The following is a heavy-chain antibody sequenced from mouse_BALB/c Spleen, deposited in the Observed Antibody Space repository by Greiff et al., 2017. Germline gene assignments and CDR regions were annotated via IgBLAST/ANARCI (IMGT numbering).Heavy chain of an antibody. CDR3: ARGYYGSSYGYFDV. D-gene: IGHD1-1*01. CDR2: ISDGGSYT. J-gene: IGHJ1*01. V-gene: IGHV5-4*02. Sequence: DVKLVESGGGLVKPGGSLKLSCAASGFTFSDYYMYWVRQTPEKRLEWVATISDGGSYTYYPDSVKGRFTISRDNAKNNLYLQMSSLKSEDTAMYYCARGYYGSSYGYFDVWGAGTTVTVSS. CDR1: GFTFSDYY.